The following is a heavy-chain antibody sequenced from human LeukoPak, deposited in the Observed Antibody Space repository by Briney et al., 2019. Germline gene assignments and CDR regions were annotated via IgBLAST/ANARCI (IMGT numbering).Heavy chain of an antibody. V-gene: IGHV4-59*01. CDR2: IYYSGST. CDR3: ARDAYHYGSGGWFDP. CDR1: GGSISSYY. Sequence: PSETLSLTCTVSGGSISSYYWSWIRQPPGKGLEWIGYIYYSGSTNYNPSLKSRVTISVDTSKNQFSLKLSSVTAADTAVYYCARDAYHYGSGGWFDPWGQGTLVTVSS. J-gene: IGHJ5*02. D-gene: IGHD3-10*01.